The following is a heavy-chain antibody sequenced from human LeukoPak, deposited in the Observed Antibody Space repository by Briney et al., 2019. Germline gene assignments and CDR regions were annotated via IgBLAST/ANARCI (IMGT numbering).Heavy chain of an antibody. Sequence: APVKDSCLASGYTFTNYGISWVRQSPGQGLEWMGWISTYNGNTNYAQKLQGRVTMTTDTSTSTAYVELRSLRSDDTAVYYCARSGGWAYGDYGGVIAFDIWGQGTMVTASS. CDR3: ARSGGWAYGDYGGVIAFDI. CDR1: GYTFTNYG. CDR2: ISTYNGNT. D-gene: IGHD4-17*01. V-gene: IGHV1-18*01. J-gene: IGHJ3*02.